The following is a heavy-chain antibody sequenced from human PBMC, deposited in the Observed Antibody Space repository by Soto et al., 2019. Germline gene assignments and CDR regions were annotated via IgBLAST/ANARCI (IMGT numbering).Heavy chain of an antibody. Sequence: QVHLVQSGAEVKKPGASVKVSCKGSGYTFTSYGITRVRQAPGQGLEWMGWISARNGDTDYAQKLQGRVTVTRDTSTSTAYMELRSLRSDDTAVYYCARGRYGDYWGQGALVTVSS. CDR3: ARGRYGDY. J-gene: IGHJ4*02. V-gene: IGHV1-18*01. CDR2: ISARNGDT. CDR1: GYTFTSYG. D-gene: IGHD1-1*01.